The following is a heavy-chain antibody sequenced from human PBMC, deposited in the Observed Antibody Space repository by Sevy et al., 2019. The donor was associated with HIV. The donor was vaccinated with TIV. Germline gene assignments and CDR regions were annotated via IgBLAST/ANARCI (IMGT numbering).Heavy chain of an antibody. D-gene: IGHD3-22*01. CDR2: ISYDGSNK. V-gene: IGHV3-30*04. Sequence: GGSLRLSCAASGFTFSSYAMHWVRQAPGKGLEWVAVISYDGSNKYYADSVKDRFTISRDNSKNTLYLQMNSLRAEDTAVYYCARDYWYYYDSSGYCPSSLAYWGQGTLVTVSS. CDR1: GFTFSSYA. J-gene: IGHJ4*02. CDR3: ARDYWYYYDSSGYCPSSLAY.